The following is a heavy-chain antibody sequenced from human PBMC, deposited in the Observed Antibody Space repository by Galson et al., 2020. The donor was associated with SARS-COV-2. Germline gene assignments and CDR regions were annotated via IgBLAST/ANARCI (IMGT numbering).Heavy chain of an antibody. CDR3: AKDPGWELLLAFDI. CDR1: GFTFSSYA. Sequence: GESLKISCAASGFTFSSYAMSWVRQAPGKGLEWVSAISGSGGSTYYADSVKGRFTISRDNSKNTLYLQMNSLRAEDTAVYYCAKDPGWELLLAFDIWGQGTMVTVSS. J-gene: IGHJ3*02. V-gene: IGHV3-23*01. D-gene: IGHD1-26*01. CDR2: ISGSGGST.